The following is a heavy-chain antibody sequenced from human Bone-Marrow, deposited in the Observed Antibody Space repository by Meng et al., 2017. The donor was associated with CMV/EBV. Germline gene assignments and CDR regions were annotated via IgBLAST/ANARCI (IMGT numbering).Heavy chain of an antibody. J-gene: IGHJ6*02. CDR3: ARDWGVVPAATGMPRPKVYYGMDV. Sequence: GESLKISCAASGFTVSSNYMSWVRQAPGKGLEWVSSISSSSSYIYYADSVKGRFTISRDNAKNSLYLQMNSLRAEDTAVYYCARDWGVVPAATGMPRPKVYYGMDVWGQGTTVTVSS. D-gene: IGHD2-2*01. CDR1: GFTVSSNY. V-gene: IGHV3-21*01. CDR2: ISSSSSYI.